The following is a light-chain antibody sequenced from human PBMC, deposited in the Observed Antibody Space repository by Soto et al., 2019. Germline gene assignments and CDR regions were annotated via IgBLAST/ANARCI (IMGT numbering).Light chain of an antibody. J-gene: IGKJ5*01. CDR1: QSFRGL. CDR3: QQRSQWPLT. V-gene: IGKV3-11*01. Sequence: EVVLTQSPVTLSLSPGERATLSCRASQSFRGLLAWYQQKPGQAPRLLIYDAYNRATGIPARFSGSGSGANLTLPLSSLEPEGSGVYFCQQRSQWPLTFGPGTTLEIK. CDR2: DAY.